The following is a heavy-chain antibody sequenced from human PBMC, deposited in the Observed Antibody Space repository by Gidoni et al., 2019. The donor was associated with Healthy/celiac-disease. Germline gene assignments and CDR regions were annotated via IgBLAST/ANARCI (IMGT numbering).Heavy chain of an antibody. CDR3: ARGRNSYFDY. CDR2: INHSGST. CDR1: GGSFSGYY. V-gene: IGHV4-34*01. J-gene: IGHJ4*02. Sequence: QVPLQQWGAGLLKPSETLSLTCAVYGGSFSGYYWSWIRQPPGKGLEWIGEINHSGSTNYNPSLKSRVTISVDTSKNQFSLKLSSVTAADTAVYYWARGRNSYFDYWGQGTLVTVSS.